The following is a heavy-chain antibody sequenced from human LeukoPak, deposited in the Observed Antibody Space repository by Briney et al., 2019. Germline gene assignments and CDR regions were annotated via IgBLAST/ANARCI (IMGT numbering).Heavy chain of an antibody. CDR1: GGTFSSYA. CDR2: IIPILGIA. V-gene: IGHV1-69*04. J-gene: IGHJ4*02. Sequence: SVKVSCKASGGTFSSYAISWVRQAPGQGLEWMGRIIPILGIANYAQKFQGRVTITADKSTSTAYMELSSLRSEDTAVYYCARDLSYHDSSGYSVFYWGQGTLVTVSS. CDR3: ARDLSYHDSSGYSVFY. D-gene: IGHD3-22*01.